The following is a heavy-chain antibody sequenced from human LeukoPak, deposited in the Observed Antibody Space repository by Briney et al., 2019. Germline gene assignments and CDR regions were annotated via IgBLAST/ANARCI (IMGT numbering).Heavy chain of an antibody. CDR2: ISHDGSNI. D-gene: IGHD2-15*01. V-gene: IGHV3-30*18. Sequence: GRSLRLSCAASGFAFSYYGMHWVRHAPGKGLEWVAVISHDGSNIHYGDSVKGRFTISRDNSKNTVYLQMNSLRAEDTAINYCAKDPYRVVVATGNYLDPWGQGTLVTVSS. J-gene: IGHJ5*02. CDR1: GFAFSYYG. CDR3: AKDPYRVVVATGNYLDP.